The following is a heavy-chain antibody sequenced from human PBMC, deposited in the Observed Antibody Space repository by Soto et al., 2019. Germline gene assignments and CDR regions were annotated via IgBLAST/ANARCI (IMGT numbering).Heavy chain of an antibody. J-gene: IGHJ3*02. CDR1: GFTFSSYG. CDR3: AKDGAYYDFWSGYHDAFDI. Sequence: GGSLRLSCAASGFTFSSYGMHWVRQAPGKGLEWVAVISYDGSNKYYADSVKGRFTISRDNSKNTLYLQMNSLRAEDTAVYYCAKDGAYYDFWSGYHDAFDIWGQGTMVTVS. V-gene: IGHV3-30*18. CDR2: ISYDGSNK. D-gene: IGHD3-3*01.